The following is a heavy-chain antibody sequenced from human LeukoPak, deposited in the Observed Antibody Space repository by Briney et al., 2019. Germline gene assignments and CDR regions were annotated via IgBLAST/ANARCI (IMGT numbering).Heavy chain of an antibody. V-gene: IGHV3-23*01. CDR3: SRDRPNYFGTDGHYYRRGGDY. J-gene: IGHJ4*02. CDR2: ITSSGETT. CDR1: KFPFTIYA. Sequence: GGSLRLSCAASKFPFTIYAMRWVRQAPGKGLEWVSSITSSGETTYYAGSVKGRFTISRDNSKGTMYLQMNSLRAEDTAIYYCSRDRPNYFGTDGHYYRRGGDYWGQGTLVTVSS. D-gene: IGHD3-22*01.